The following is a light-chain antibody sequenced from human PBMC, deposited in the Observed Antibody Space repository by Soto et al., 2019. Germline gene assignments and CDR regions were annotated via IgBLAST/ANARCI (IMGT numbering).Light chain of an antibody. CDR2: KAS. J-gene: IGKJ1*01. CDR1: QGISSW. Sequence: DIQMTQSADTLSASVGDRVTITCRASQGISSWLAWYQQKPGKAPKLLIYKASTLKSGVPLRFSGSGSGTEFTLTISSLQPDDFATYYCQHYNSYSEAFGQGTKVDI. V-gene: IGKV1-5*03. CDR3: QHYNSYSEA.